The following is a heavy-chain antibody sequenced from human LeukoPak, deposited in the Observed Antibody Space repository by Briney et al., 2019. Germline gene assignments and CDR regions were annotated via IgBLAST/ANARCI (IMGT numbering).Heavy chain of an antibody. Sequence: GPTAKFFYNTSEYTFTSSDTNWARDATTQGLEWMKWMHRNSGNTGYAQKFQGRVTMTRNTSISTAYMELSSLRSEDTAVYYCARCIEQRVVRWSLNWFDPWGQGTLVTVSS. D-gene: IGHD6-19*01. CDR1: EYTFTSSD. J-gene: IGHJ5*02. CDR3: ARCIEQRVVRWSLNWFDP. V-gene: IGHV1-8*01. CDR2: MHRNSGNT.